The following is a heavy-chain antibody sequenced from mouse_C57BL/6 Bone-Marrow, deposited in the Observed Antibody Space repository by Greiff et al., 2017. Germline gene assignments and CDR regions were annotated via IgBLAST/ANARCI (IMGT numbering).Heavy chain of an antibody. CDR3: ARLVLIYYYGRSDY. D-gene: IGHD1-1*01. Sequence: VQLQQSGPVLVKPGASVKMSCKASGYTFTDYYMNWVKQSHGKSLEWIGVINPYNGGTSYNQKFKGKATLTVDKSSSTAYMELNSLTSEDSAVYYGARLVLIYYYGRSDYWGQGTTLTVSS. J-gene: IGHJ2*01. V-gene: IGHV1-19*01. CDR1: GYTFTDYY. CDR2: INPYNGGT.